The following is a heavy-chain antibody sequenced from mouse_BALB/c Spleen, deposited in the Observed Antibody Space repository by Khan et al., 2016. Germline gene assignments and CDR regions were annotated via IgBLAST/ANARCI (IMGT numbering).Heavy chain of an antibody. CDR3: ARYYYGSRWYFDV. CDR2: INTYTGEP. V-gene: IGHV9-3-1*01. J-gene: IGHJ1*01. Sequence: QIQLVQSGPELKKPGETVKISCKASGYTFTNYGMNWVKQAPGKGLKWMGWINTYTGEPTYADDFKGRFAFSLETSASTAYLQINNLKKEDTATYFCARYYYGSRWYFDVWGAGTTVTVSS. D-gene: IGHD1-1*01. CDR1: GYTFTNYG.